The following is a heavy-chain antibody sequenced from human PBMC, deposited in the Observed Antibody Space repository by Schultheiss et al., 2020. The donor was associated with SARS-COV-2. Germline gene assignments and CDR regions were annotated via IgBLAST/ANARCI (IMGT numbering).Heavy chain of an antibody. D-gene: IGHD3-9*01. J-gene: IGHJ5*02. Sequence: GGSLRLSCVASGFTFSNYVMSWVRQAPGKGLEWVSAISGDGTNTYYADSVRGRFTISRDNSRNTLYLQMNSLRAEDTAVYYCARDPTGYPNWFDPWGQGTLVTVSS. CDR3: ARDPTGYPNWFDP. V-gene: IGHV3-23*01. CDR1: GFTFSNYV. CDR2: ISGDGTNT.